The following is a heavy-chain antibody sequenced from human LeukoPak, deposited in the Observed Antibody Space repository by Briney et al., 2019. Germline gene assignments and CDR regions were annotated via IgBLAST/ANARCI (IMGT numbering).Heavy chain of an antibody. J-gene: IGHJ5*02. V-gene: IGHV1-46*01. CDR3: ARDNSVGDSAWWFDP. CDR2: INPTGSST. Sequence: GASVKVSCKASGYTFTSHYMHWVRQAPGQGLEWMGLINPTGSSTGYAQKFQGRVTMTRDMSTSTDYMEVSSLRSEDTAVYYCARDNSVGDSAWWFDPWGQGTLVTVSS. D-gene: IGHD5-12*01. CDR1: GYTFTSHY.